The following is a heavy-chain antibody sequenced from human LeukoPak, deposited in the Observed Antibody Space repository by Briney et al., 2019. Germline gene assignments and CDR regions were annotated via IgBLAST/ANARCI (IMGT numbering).Heavy chain of an antibody. Sequence: GGSLRLSCAASGFTFSSYAMSWVRQAPGKGLEWVSAISGSGGSTYYADSVKGRFTISRENAKNSLYLQMNSLRAGDTAVYYCARLTGDAFDIWGQGTMVTVSS. CDR3: ARLTGDAFDI. J-gene: IGHJ3*02. V-gene: IGHV3-23*01. D-gene: IGHD1-1*01. CDR1: GFTFSSYA. CDR2: ISGSGGST.